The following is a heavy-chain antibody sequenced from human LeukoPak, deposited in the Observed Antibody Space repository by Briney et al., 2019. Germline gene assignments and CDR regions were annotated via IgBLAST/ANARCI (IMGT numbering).Heavy chain of an antibody. CDR2: INPNRGDT. D-gene: IGHD7-27*01. J-gene: IGHJ2*01. CDR3: ARGTGQPDYWYFDL. V-gene: IGHV1-2*02. Sequence: ASVKVSCKASGFPFTDYYIHWVRQAPGQGLEWMGWINPNRGDTSYAQTFQGRVTMTRDTSITTAYMELSSLRSDDTAVYYCARGTGQPDYWYFDLWGRGTLVTVSS. CDR1: GFPFTDYY.